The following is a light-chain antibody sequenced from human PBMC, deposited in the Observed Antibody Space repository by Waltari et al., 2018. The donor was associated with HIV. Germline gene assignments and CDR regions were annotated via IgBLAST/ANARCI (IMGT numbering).Light chain of an antibody. Sequence: QSALTQPASVSGSPGQSITISCTGTSSDVGSYNLVSWYQQHPGKAPKLMFYEVSKRPSGVSNRFSGSKSGNTASLTISGLKAEDEADYYCCSYAGSSTPYGFGTGTKVTVL. CDR1: SSDVGSYNL. CDR3: CSYAGSSTPYG. J-gene: IGLJ1*01. CDR2: EVS. V-gene: IGLV2-23*02.